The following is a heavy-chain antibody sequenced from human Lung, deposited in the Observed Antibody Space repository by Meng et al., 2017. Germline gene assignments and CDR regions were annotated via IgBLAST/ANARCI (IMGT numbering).Heavy chain of an antibody. CDR2: ISSSSA. V-gene: IGHV3-21*01. CDR3: ARGRVVVAATPSDY. J-gene: IGHJ4*02. Sequence: EVQRVESGGGRVKPGGSRRRSCAASGFTFSSYSMNWVRQAPGKGLEWVSSISSSSAYADSVKGRFTISRDNAKNSLYLQMNSLRAEDTAVYYCARGRVVVAATPSDYWGQGTLVTVSS. CDR1: GFTFSSYS. D-gene: IGHD2-15*01.